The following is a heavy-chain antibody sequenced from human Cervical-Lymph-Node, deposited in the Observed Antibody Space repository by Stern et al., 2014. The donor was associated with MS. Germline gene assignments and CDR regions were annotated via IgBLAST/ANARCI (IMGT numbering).Heavy chain of an antibody. CDR2: IWYDGSNK. D-gene: IGHD2-2*01. Sequence: VQLVESGGGVVQPGRSLRLACAASGFTFSSYGMHWVRQAPGKGLEWVAVIWYDGSNKYYADSVKGRFTISRDNSKNTLYLQMNSLRAEDTAVYYCARDSSKGGSNYWGQGTLVTVSS. J-gene: IGHJ4*02. CDR3: ARDSSKGGSNY. CDR1: GFTFSSYG. V-gene: IGHV3-33*01.